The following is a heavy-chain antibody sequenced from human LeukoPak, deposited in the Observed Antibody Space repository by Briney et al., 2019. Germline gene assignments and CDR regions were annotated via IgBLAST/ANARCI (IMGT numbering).Heavy chain of an antibody. CDR2: ISYDGSNK. V-gene: IGHV3-30*18. CDR3: AKHFVRYCSSTSCYTGY. Sequence: GGSLRLSCAASGFTFSSYGMHWVRQAPGKGLEWVAVISYDGSNKYYADSVKGRFTISRDNSKNTLYLQMNSLRAEDTAVYYCAKHFVRYCSSTSCYTGYWGQGTLVTVSS. J-gene: IGHJ4*02. D-gene: IGHD2-2*02. CDR1: GFTFSSYG.